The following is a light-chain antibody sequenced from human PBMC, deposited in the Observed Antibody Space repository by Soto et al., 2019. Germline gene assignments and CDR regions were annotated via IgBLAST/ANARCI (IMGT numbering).Light chain of an antibody. CDR3: SSCTSTSTRV. CDR2: EVS. J-gene: IGLJ1*01. Sequence: QSALTQPASVSGSPGQSITISCTGTSSDVGGYVYVSWYQQHPGKAPKLLIFEVSKRPSGISDRFSGSKSGNTASLTISGLQAEDEADYYCSSCTSTSTRVFGTGTKLTVL. V-gene: IGLV2-14*01. CDR1: SSDVGGYVY.